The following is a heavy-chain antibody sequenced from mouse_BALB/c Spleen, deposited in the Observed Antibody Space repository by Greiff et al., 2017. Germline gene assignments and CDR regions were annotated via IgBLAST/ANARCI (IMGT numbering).Heavy chain of an antibody. V-gene: IGHV5-17*02. CDR2: ISSGSSTI. Sequence: EVNLVESGGGLVQPGGSRKLSCAASGFTFSSFGMHWVRQAPEKGLEWVAYISSGSSTIYYADTVKGRFTISRDNPKNTLFLQMTSLRSEDTAMYYCARGGLLRAWFAYWGQGTLVTVSA. D-gene: IGHD2-3*01. CDR3: ARGGLLRAWFAY. CDR1: GFTFSSFG. J-gene: IGHJ3*01.